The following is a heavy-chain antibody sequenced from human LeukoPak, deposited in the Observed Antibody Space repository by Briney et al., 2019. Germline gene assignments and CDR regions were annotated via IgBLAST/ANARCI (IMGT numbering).Heavy chain of an antibody. V-gene: IGHV1-8*01. CDR1: GYSFNIYE. Sequence: ASVKVSCKTSGYSFNIYEINWVRQATGQGLEWMGWVNPNSGDTDYAQKFQGRLTTTRNTSISTAYMELSGLRLEDTAVYYCSRGSRFDPWGQGTQVTVSS. CDR2: VNPNSGDT. CDR3: SRGSRFDP. J-gene: IGHJ5*02.